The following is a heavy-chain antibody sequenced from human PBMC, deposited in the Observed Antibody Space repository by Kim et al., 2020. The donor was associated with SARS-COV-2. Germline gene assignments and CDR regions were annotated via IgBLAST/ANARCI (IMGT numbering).Heavy chain of an antibody. D-gene: IGHD4-17*01. J-gene: IGHJ5*02. V-gene: IGHV3-23*01. CDR3: AKALTTVTNWFDP. Sequence: ADPVKGRFTISRDNAKNTLYLQMNSRRAEDTAVYYCAKALTTVTNWFDPWGQGTLVTVSS.